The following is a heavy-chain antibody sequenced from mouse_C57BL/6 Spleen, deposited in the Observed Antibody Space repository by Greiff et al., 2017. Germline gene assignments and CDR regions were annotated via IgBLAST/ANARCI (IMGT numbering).Heavy chain of an antibody. D-gene: IGHD1-1*01. Sequence: VKLEESGPGLVAPSQSLSITCTVSGFSLTSYGVHWVRQPPGKGLEWLVVIWSDGSTTYNSALKSRLSISKDNSKSQGFLKMNSLQTDDTAMYYCARQGCSSPYYYAMDYWGQGTSVTVSS. CDR1: GFSLTSYG. CDR2: IWSDGST. J-gene: IGHJ4*01. V-gene: IGHV2-6-1*01. CDR3: ARQGCSSPYYYAMDY.